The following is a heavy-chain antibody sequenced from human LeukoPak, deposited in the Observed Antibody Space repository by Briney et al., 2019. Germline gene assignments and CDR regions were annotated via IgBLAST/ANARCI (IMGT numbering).Heavy chain of an antibody. CDR2: IKSKTDGGTT. D-gene: IGHD5-12*01. J-gene: IGHJ6*02. Sequence: GGSLRLSCAASGFTFNNAWMSWVRQAPGKGLEWVGRIKSKTDGGTTDYAAPMKGRFTISRDNSKNTLYLQMNSLRAEDTAVYYCAVDIGDADYYYGMDVWGQGTTVTVSS. V-gene: IGHV3-15*01. CDR3: AVDIGDADYYYGMDV. CDR1: GFTFNNAW.